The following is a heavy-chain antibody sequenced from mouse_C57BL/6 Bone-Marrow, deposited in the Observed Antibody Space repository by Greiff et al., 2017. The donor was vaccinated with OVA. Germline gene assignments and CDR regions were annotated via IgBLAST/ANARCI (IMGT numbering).Heavy chain of an antibody. CDR1: GFNIKNTY. CDR3: ARNWDEGDYAMDY. CDR2: IDPANGNT. J-gene: IGHJ4*01. V-gene: IGHV14-3*01. Sequence: EVQLQQSVAELVRPGASVKLSCTASGFNIKNTYLHWVKQRPEQGLEWIGRIDPANGNTKYAPKFQGKATITADTSSNTAYLPLSSLTSEDTAIYYCARNWDEGDYAMDYWGQGTSVTVSS. D-gene: IGHD4-1*01.